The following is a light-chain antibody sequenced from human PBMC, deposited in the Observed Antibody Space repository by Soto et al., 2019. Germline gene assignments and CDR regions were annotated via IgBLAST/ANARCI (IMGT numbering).Light chain of an antibody. Sequence: QMTQSPSTLSAFLGDRVTITCRANESISTWLAWYQQKPGKAPKLLIYTVSTLESGVPSRFSGSGSGTDFTLTISSLHPDDLGTYYCQQYNSWLSFGGGTKVE. CDR3: QQYNSWLS. V-gene: IGKV1-5*03. J-gene: IGKJ4*01. CDR2: TVS. CDR1: ESISTW.